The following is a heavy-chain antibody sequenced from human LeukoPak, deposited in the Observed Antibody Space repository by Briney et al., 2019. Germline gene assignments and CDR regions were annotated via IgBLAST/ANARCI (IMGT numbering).Heavy chain of an antibody. J-gene: IGHJ4*02. CDR3: ARDSVTYTSYSGSYSLPLY. CDR2: INTDGSST. CDR1: GFTFSSYW. V-gene: IGHV3-74*01. Sequence: GSLRLSCAASGFTFSSYWMHWVRQAPGKGLVWVSRINTDGSSTSYADSVKGRFTISRDNSKNTLYLQMNSLRAEDTAVYYCARDSVTYTSYSGSYSLPLYWGQGTLVTVSS. D-gene: IGHD1-26*01.